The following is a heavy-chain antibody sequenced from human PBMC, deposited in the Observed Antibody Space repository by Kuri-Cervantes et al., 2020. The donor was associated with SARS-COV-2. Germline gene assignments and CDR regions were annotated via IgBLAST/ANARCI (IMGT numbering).Heavy chain of an antibody. CDR1: GFTFDDYG. CDR2: INWNGGST. J-gene: IGHJ5*02. D-gene: IGHD1-26*01. CDR3: ARANGGSYRGWFDP. V-gene: IGHV3-20*04. Sequence: GGSLRLSCAASGFTFDDYGMSWVRQAPGKGLEWVSGINWNGGSTGYADSVKGRFTISRDNAKNSLYLQMNSLRAEDTAVYYCARANGGSYRGWFDPWGQGTLVTVSS.